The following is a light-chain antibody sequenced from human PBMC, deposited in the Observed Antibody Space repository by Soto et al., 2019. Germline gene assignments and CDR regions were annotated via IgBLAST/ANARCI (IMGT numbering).Light chain of an antibody. CDR3: QTSDSGLFGLI. CDR2: GTS. J-gene: IGLJ1*01. V-gene: IGLV1-40*01. Sequence: QSVLTQPPSVSGAPGQRVTIACTGNNSNIGTGFDVHWYRHFPGAAPKLLLSGTSHRPSGVPVRFSGSKSGTSASLAITGLQADDEADYYCQTSDSGLFGLIFGTGTKVTVL. CDR1: NSNIGTGFD.